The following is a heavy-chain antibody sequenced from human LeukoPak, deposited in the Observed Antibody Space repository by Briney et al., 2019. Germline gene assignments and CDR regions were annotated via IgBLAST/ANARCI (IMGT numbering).Heavy chain of an antibody. CDR1: GYTFTSYY. D-gene: IGHD3-9*01. CDR2: INPSGGST. J-gene: IGHJ4*02. V-gene: IGHV1-46*01. Sequence: ASVKVSCKASGYTFTSYYMHWVRQAPGQGLEWMGIINPSGGSTSYAQKFQGRVTMTRDMSTSTVYMELSSLRSEDTAVYYCARGSVLRYFDWLQNHFDYWGQGTLVTVPS. CDR3: ARGSVLRYFDWLQNHFDY.